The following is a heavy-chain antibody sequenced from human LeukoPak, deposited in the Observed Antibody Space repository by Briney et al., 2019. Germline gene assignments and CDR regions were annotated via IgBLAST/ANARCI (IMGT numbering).Heavy chain of an antibody. J-gene: IGHJ6*04. V-gene: IGHV4-59*01. CDR2: TYDSGSS. D-gene: IGHD2-2*01. Sequence: SETLSLTCAVSGGSMRNYYWSWIRQPPGKGLEWIGYTYDSGSSSYNPSLRSRVSISIDTSKNQFSLNLSSVTAADTAVYYCARVLGYCSSTSCYGGPDYYGMDVWGKGTTVTVSS. CDR1: GGSMRNYY. CDR3: ARVLGYCSSTSCYGGPDYYGMDV.